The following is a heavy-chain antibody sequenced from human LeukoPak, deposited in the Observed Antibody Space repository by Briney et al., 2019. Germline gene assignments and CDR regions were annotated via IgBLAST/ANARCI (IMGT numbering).Heavy chain of an antibody. Sequence: SETLSLTCTVSGGSISSYYWSWIRQPVGKGLEWIGRMCTSGSTNYNPSLKSRVTMSVDTSKNQFSLKLSSVTAADTAVYYCARDKYSYGPYYYYYYMDVWGKGTTVTISS. V-gene: IGHV4-4*07. D-gene: IGHD5-18*01. J-gene: IGHJ6*03. CDR1: GGSISSYY. CDR2: MCTSGST. CDR3: ARDKYSYGPYYYYYYMDV.